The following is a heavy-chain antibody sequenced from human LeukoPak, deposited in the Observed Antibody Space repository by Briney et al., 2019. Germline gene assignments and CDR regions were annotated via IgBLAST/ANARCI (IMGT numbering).Heavy chain of an antibody. CDR1: GGTFSSYA. V-gene: IGHV1-69*05. J-gene: IGHJ4*02. Sequence: GSSVKVSCKASGGTFSSYAISWVRQAPGQGLEWMGGIIPIFGTANYAQKFQGRVTITTDESTSTAYMELSSLRSEDTAVYYCARGRYCSSTSCYERGVFDYWGQGTLVTVSS. CDR2: IIPIFGTA. CDR3: ARGRYCSSTSCYERGVFDY. D-gene: IGHD2-2*01.